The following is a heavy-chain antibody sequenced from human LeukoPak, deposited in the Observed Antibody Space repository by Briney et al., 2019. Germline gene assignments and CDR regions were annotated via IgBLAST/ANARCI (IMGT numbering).Heavy chain of an antibody. D-gene: IGHD5-24*01. CDR3: ARRRVEKATIMEGNWFDP. CDR2: IYYSGST. Sequence: PSETLSLTCTVSGGSMSSYYWGWIRQPPGKGLEWIGYIYYSGSTNYSPSLKSRVTISVDTSKNQFSLKLSSVTAADTAVYYCARRRVEKATIMEGNWFDPWGQGTLVTVSS. CDR1: GGSMSSYY. V-gene: IGHV4-59*08. J-gene: IGHJ5*02.